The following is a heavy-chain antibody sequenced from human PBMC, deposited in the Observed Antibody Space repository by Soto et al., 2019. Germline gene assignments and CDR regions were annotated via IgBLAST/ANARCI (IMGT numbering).Heavy chain of an antibody. D-gene: IGHD1-7*01. CDR1: GFTFSSYA. CDR3: ARGKLELLRDYYYGMDV. CDR2: ISYDGSNK. J-gene: IGHJ6*02. V-gene: IGHV3-30-3*01. Sequence: GGSLRLSCAASGFTFSSYAMHWVRQAPGKGLEWVAVISYDGSNKYYADSVKGRFTISRDNSKNTLYLQMNSLRAEDTAVYYCARGKLELLRDYYYGMDVWGQGTTVTVSS.